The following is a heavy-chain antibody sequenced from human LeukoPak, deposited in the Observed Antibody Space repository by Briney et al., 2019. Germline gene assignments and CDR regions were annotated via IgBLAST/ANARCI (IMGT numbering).Heavy chain of an antibody. D-gene: IGHD4-17*01. CDR3: ARDSRGRRDDYGDSGDY. CDR1: GFTFSSYS. Sequence: GGSLRLSCAASGFTFSSYSMNWVRQAPGKGLGWVSSISSSSSYIYYADSVKGRFTISRDNAKNSLYLQMNSLRAEDTAVYYCARDSRGRRDDYGDSGDYWGQGTLVTVSS. V-gene: IGHV3-21*01. J-gene: IGHJ4*02. CDR2: ISSSSSYI.